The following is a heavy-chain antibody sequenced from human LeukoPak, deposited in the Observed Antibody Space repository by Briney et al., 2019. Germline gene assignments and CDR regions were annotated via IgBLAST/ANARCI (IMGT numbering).Heavy chain of an antibody. CDR1: GFVFSDYY. Sequence: GGSLRLSCAASGFVFSDYYMSWVRQAPGKGLEWVSAISGSGGSTYYADSVKGRFTISRDNSKNTLYLQMNSLRAEDTAVYYCAKRAVAGAYFDYWGQGTLVTVSS. V-gene: IGHV3-23*01. D-gene: IGHD6-19*01. CDR3: AKRAVAGAYFDY. J-gene: IGHJ4*02. CDR2: ISGSGGST.